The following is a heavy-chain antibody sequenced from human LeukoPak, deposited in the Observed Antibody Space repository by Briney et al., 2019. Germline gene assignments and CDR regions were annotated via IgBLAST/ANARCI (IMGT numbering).Heavy chain of an antibody. D-gene: IGHD1-26*01. Sequence: SETLSLTCSVSGGSINNYYWSWIRQPPGKGLEWIGHISYSGNTNYNSSLRSRVTISVDTSSNQFSLRLSSVTAADAAVYYCARDSYTGSHFEDTFDIWGQGTMVTVSS. CDR1: GGSINNYY. CDR2: ISYSGNT. V-gene: IGHV4-59*01. J-gene: IGHJ3*02. CDR3: ARDSYTGSHFEDTFDI.